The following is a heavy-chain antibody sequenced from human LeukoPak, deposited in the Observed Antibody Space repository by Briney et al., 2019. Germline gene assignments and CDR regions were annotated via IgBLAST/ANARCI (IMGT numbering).Heavy chain of an antibody. CDR3: ARDCPQLGHNWFDP. CDR1: GFTVSSYS. J-gene: IGHJ5*02. V-gene: IGHV3-48*01. CDR2: ISSSSSTI. Sequence: GGSLRLSCAASGFTVSSYSMNWVRQAPGKGLEWVSYISSSSSTIYYADSVKGRFTISRDNAKNSLYLQMNSLRAEDTAVYYCARDCPQLGHNWFDPWGQGTLATVSS. D-gene: IGHD6-13*01.